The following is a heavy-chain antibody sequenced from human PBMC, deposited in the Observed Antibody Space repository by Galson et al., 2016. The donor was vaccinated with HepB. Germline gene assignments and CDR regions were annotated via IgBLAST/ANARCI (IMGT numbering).Heavy chain of an antibody. CDR3: ARGYSTSWDYYYYGLDV. CDR2: FNPTGGST. D-gene: IGHD6-13*01. V-gene: IGHV1-46*01. CDR1: GYTFTNYY. J-gene: IGHJ6*02. Sequence: SVKVSCKASGYTFTNYYLHWVRQAPGQGPEWMGLFNPTGGSTNYAQQFQGRVAMSSGTSTSTVYMELSSLRSEDTAVYYCARGYSTSWDYYYYGLDVWGQGTTVTVSS.